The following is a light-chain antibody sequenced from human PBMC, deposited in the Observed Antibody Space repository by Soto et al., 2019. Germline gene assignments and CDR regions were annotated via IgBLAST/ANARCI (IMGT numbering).Light chain of an antibody. Sequence: IGMTQSPVTLSVSPGERVALSCRASQSVGDNLAWYQKKPGQAPRLLIYAASTRATGIAARFSGSGSGTEFTLTISSLQSEDFAVYYCQQYTEWPLTFGGGTKVEI. V-gene: IGKV3-15*01. J-gene: IGKJ4*01. CDR2: AAS. CDR1: QSVGDN. CDR3: QQYTEWPLT.